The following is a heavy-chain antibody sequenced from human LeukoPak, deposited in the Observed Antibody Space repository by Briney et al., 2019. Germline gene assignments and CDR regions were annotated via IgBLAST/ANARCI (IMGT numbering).Heavy chain of an antibody. CDR1: VFTFSSYS. D-gene: IGHD5-18*01. CDR3: ARALSYSYGSMDF. V-gene: IGHV3-21*01. J-gene: IGHJ4*02. Sequence: GWSLRLSCAASVFTFSSYSMNWVRQAPGKGLEWVSSISSGSKYIYNADSVKGRFTISRDNAKNSLYLQMNSLRAEDTAVYYCARALSYSYGSMDFWGQGTLVIVSS. CDR2: ISSGSKYI.